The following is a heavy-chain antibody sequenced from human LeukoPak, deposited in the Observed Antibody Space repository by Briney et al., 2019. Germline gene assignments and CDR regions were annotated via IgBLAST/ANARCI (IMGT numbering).Heavy chain of an antibody. CDR3: ARVSRVGKLYVDP. V-gene: IGHV4-30-4*01. CDR1: GRFISSGSYY. Sequence: SQTLSLTCTVSGRFISSGSYYWSWIRQPPGKGLEWIGYIYYSGSTYYNLSLKSRITISVDTSRNQFSLRLSSVTAADTAVYYCARVSRVGKLYVDPWGQGTLVTVSS. CDR2: IYYSGST. J-gene: IGHJ5*02. D-gene: IGHD3-10*01.